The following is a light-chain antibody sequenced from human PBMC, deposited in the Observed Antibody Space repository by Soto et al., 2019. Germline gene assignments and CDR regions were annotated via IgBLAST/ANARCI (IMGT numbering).Light chain of an antibody. J-gene: IGLJ3*02. CDR2: EVS. Sequence: SALTQPASVSGSPGQSITISCTGASSGIGSYNYVSWYQQYPGKAPKLIIYEVSNRPSGVSHRFSGSRSGDTASLTISGLQADDEADYYCSSSSATLGVFGGGTKLTVL. CDR1: SSGIGSYNY. CDR3: SSSSATLGV. V-gene: IGLV2-14*01.